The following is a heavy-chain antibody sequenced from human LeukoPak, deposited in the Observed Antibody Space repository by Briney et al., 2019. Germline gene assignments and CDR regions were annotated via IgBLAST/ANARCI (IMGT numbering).Heavy chain of an antibody. J-gene: IGHJ6*02. CDR1: GFTFSSHA. D-gene: IGHD6-13*01. CDR3: AKVAGSSWYFCDYDGMDV. V-gene: IGHV3-23*01. CDR2: INGSGGST. Sequence: GGSLRLSCAASGFTFSSHALSWVRPAPGKGLEWVSSINGSGGSTYYADSGKGRFTISRDNTKNTLNLQMNSPRTKVTAVYNCAKVAGSSWYFCDYDGMDVWGQGTTVTVSS.